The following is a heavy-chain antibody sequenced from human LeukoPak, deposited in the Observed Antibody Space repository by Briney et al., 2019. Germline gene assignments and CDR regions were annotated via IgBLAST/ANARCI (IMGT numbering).Heavy chain of an antibody. V-gene: IGHV4-59*01. J-gene: IGHJ6*02. Sequence: PSETLSLTCTVSGGSISTYYWSWIRQPPGKGLEWIGYMYYTGTTSYNPSLKSRVTISVNMSKSQFSLKLSSVTAADTAVYFCASSTVVTSYYYYGMDVWGQGTTVTVSS. CDR2: MYYTGTT. D-gene: IGHD4-23*01. CDR3: ASSTVVTSYYYYGMDV. CDR1: GGSISTYY.